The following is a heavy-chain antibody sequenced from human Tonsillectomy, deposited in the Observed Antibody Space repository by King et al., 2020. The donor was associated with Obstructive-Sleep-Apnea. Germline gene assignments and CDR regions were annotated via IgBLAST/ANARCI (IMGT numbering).Heavy chain of an antibody. D-gene: IGHD3-22*01. CDR2: ISGSSTYT. CDR3: ARHFDSTGSFDF. J-gene: IGHJ4*02. Sequence: VQLVESGGGLVKPGGSLRLSCAASGFIFSDYYMNWIRQAPGKGLEWVAYISGSSTYTNYADPVKGRFTVTRDNAKNSLYLQMNSLSSEDTAVYYCARHFDSTGSFDFWGQGTLVTVSS. CDR1: GFIFSDYY. V-gene: IGHV3-11*06.